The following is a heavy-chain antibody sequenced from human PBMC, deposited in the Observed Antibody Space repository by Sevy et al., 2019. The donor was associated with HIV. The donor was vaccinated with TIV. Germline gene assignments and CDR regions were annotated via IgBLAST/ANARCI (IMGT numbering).Heavy chain of an antibody. CDR1: GFTFDDYA. D-gene: IGHD6-13*01. CDR3: AKPYRIAVAGDYYYSGMDV. Sequence: GGSLRLSCAVSGFTFDDYAMHWVRQAPGKGLEWVSLISWDGGSTYYADSVKGRFTISRDNIKNSLYLQMNSLRAEDTALYYCAKPYRIAVAGDYYYSGMDVWGQGTTVTVSS. V-gene: IGHV3-43D*03. CDR2: ISWDGGST. J-gene: IGHJ6*02.